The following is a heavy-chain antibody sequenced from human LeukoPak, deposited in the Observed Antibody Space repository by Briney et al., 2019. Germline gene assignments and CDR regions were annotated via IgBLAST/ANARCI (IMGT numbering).Heavy chain of an antibody. V-gene: IGHV4-39*01. J-gene: IGHJ5*02. CDR2: IYYSGRS. Sequence: SETLSLTCTVSGGSISNSGSYWGWIRQPPGKGLEWIGSIYYSGRSYYNPSLKSRVTISEDTSKNQFSLKLSSVTAADTAVYYCARHPYCGGDCYTGWFDPWGQGTLVTVSS. CDR1: GGSISNSGSY. D-gene: IGHD2-21*02. CDR3: ARHPYCGGDCYTGWFDP.